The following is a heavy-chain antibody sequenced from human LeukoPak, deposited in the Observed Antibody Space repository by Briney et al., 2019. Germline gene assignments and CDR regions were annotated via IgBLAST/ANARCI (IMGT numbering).Heavy chain of an antibody. CDR2: ISGSGGST. CDR1: GFTFSSYA. J-gene: IGHJ5*02. Sequence: GGSLRLSCAASGFTFSSYAMSWVRQAPGKGLEWVSAISGSGGSTYYADSVKGRFTISRDNSKNTLYLQMNSLRADDTAVYYCAKAQYCGSTSCYTWFGPWGQGTLVTVSS. D-gene: IGHD2-2*02. CDR3: AKAQYCGSTSCYTWFGP. V-gene: IGHV3-23*01.